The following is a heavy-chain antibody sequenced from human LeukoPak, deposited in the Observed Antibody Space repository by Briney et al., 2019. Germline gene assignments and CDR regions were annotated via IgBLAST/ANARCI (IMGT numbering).Heavy chain of an antibody. V-gene: IGHV3-73*01. CDR3: AKDSPLWFGELDPRFDY. CDR1: GFTFSGSA. D-gene: IGHD3-10*01. J-gene: IGHJ4*02. CDR2: IRSKANSYAT. Sequence: GGSLRLSCAASGFTFSGSAMHWVRQASGKGLEWVGRIRSKANSYATAYAASVKGRFTISRDDSKNMAYLQMNSLKTEDTAVYYCAKDSPLWFGELDPRFDYWGQGTLVTVSS.